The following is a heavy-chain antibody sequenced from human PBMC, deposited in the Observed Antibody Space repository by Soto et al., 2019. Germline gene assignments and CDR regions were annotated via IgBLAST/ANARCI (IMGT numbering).Heavy chain of an antibody. CDR1: GDSVSSNSAA. CDR2: TYYRSKWYN. CDR3: ASLDRWPRVATIARYFDY. D-gene: IGHD5-12*01. Sequence: PSQTLSLTCAISGDSVSSNSAAWNWIRQSPSRGLEWLGRTYYRSKWYNDYAVSVKSRITINPDTSKNQFSLKLSSVTAADTAVYYCASLDRWPRVATIARYFDYWGQGTLVTVSS. J-gene: IGHJ4*02. V-gene: IGHV6-1*01.